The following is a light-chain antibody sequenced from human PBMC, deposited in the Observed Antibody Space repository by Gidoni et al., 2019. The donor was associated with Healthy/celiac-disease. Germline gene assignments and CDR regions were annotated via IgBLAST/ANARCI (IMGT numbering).Light chain of an antibody. CDR2: GNS. CDR1: SSNIGAGYA. V-gene: IGLV1-40*01. CDR3: QSYDSSLSGVV. Sequence: HSLLPPPPSVSVAPRERVTISCTGSSSNIGAGYAVHWYQQLPGTAPKLLIYGNSNRPSGVPDRFSGSKSGTSASLAITGLQAEDEADYYCQSYDSSLSGVVFGGGTKLTVL. J-gene: IGLJ2*01.